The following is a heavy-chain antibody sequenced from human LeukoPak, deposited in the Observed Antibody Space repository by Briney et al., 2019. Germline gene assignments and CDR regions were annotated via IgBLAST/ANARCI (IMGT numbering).Heavy chain of an antibody. Sequence: GGSLRLSCAASGFTFSTYGMHWGRQAPGKGREWVAIIWYDGSNKFYADSVKGRFTISRDNSKNTLYLQMNSLRAEDTDVYYCARVRGSVGLTASYIDYWGQGTLVTVSS. V-gene: IGHV3-33*01. J-gene: IGHJ4*02. CDR3: ARVRGSVGLTASYIDY. D-gene: IGHD3-10*01. CDR1: GFTFSTYG. CDR2: IWYDGSNK.